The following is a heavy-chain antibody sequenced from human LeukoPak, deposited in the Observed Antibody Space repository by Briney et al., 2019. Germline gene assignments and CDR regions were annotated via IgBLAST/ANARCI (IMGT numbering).Heavy chain of an antibody. CDR1: GFTFDDDA. J-gene: IGHJ4*02. CDR3: AKDIAARPDLGYFDY. CDR2: ISWNSGSI. V-gene: IGHV3-9*03. D-gene: IGHD6-6*01. Sequence: AGGSLRLSCAASGFTFDDDAMHWVRQAPGKGLEWVSGISWNSGSIGYADSVKGRFTISRDNAKNSLYLQMNSLRAEDMALYYCAKDIAARPDLGYFDYWGQGTLVTVSS.